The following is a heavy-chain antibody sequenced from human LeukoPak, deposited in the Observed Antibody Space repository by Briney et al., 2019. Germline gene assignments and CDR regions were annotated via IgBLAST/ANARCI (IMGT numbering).Heavy chain of an antibody. D-gene: IGHD3-22*01. CDR2: IRYDGSNK. Sequence: QPGGSLRLSCAASGFTFSSYGMHWVRQAPGKGLEWVAFIRYDGSNKYYADSVKGRFTISRDNSKNTLYPQMNSLRAEDTAVYYCAKGGLYYYDSSGYYPIYWGQGTLVTVSS. V-gene: IGHV3-30*02. CDR1: GFTFSSYG. J-gene: IGHJ4*02. CDR3: AKGGLYYYDSSGYYPIY.